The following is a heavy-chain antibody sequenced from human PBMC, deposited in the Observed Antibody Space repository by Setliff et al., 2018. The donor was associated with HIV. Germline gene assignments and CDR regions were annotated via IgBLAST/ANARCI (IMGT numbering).Heavy chain of an antibody. CDR3: ASPSFGGVDYYYGMDV. CDR1: GYTSTSFS. J-gene: IGHJ6*02. Sequence: ASVKVSCKASGYTSTSFSLHWVRQAPGQGLEWMGIINPSGDVIRYAQKFQGRVTMTRDTSTSTVYMDLSSLRSEDTAVYYCASPSFGGVDYYYGMDVWGQGTTVTVSS. V-gene: IGHV1-46*01. D-gene: IGHD3-10*01. CDR2: INPSGDVI.